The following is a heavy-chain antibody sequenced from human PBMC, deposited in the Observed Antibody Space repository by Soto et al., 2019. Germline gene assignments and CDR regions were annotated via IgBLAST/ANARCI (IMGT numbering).Heavy chain of an antibody. Sequence: SDTLYIACTVSGGSLGSYYWSWIRPPPGKGLEWIGYVFYTGRANYNASLKSRVSISLDTSNYQFSLKLSSVTAADTAVYYCARDGDGRMTTNPYYYNGMDVWGPGTTVTVSS. CDR2: VFYTGRA. J-gene: IGHJ6*02. CDR1: GGSLGSYY. CDR3: ARDGDGRMTTNPYYYNGMDV. V-gene: IGHV4-59*01. D-gene: IGHD4-4*01.